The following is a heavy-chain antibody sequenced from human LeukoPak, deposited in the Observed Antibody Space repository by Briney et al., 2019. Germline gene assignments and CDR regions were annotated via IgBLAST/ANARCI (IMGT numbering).Heavy chain of an antibody. J-gene: IGHJ4*02. CDR3: ARRAGAYSHPYDY. Sequence: GGSLRLSCAASGFTFSSYSMNWVRQAPGKGLEWVSFIYSGGSTHYSDSVKGRFTISRDNSKNTLYLQMNSLRAEDTAVYYCARRAGAYSHPYDYWGQGTLVTVSS. CDR1: GFTFSSYS. D-gene: IGHD4/OR15-4a*01. V-gene: IGHV3-53*01. CDR2: IYSGGST.